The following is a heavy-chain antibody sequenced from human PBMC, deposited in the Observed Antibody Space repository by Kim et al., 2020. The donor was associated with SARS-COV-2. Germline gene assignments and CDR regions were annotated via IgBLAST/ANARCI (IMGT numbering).Heavy chain of an antibody. CDR2: IDPKSGGT. J-gene: IGHJ3*02. D-gene: IGHD3-10*01. CDR1: GYTFTGSY. Sequence: ASVKVSCQTSGYTFTGSYIHWVRQAPGQGPEWMGWIDPKSGGTNYAQKFKGRVIMTRDTSIDTVYMELSRLRSDDTAVFYCAREAYGSGRGDALDSWGQG. V-gene: IGHV1-2*02. CDR3: AREAYGSGRGDALDS.